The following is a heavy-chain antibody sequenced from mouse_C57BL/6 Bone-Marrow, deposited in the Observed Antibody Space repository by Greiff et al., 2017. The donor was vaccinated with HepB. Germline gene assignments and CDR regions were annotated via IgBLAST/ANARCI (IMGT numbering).Heavy chain of an antibody. V-gene: IGHV5-4*01. Sequence: EVQRVESGGGLVKPGGSLKLSCAASGFTFSSYAMSWVRQTPEKRLEWVATISDGGSYTYYPDNVKGRFTISRDNAKNNLYLQMSHLKSEDTAMYYCARRTSFAYWGQGTLVTVSA. CDR2: ISDGGSYT. J-gene: IGHJ3*01. CDR3: ARRTSFAY. CDR1: GFTFSSYA.